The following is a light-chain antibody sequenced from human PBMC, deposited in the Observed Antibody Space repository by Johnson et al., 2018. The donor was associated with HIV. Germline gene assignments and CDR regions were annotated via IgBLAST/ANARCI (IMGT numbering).Light chain of an antibody. CDR3: GTWDSSLSAGGV. CDR2: DNN. J-gene: IGLJ1*01. Sequence: QSVLTQPPSVSAAPGQKVTISCSGSSSNIGNNYVSWYQQAPGTAPKLLIYDNNKRPPGIPDRFSGSKSGTSATLGITALQTGDEADYYCGTWDSSLSAGGVFGTGTKVTVL. V-gene: IGLV1-51*01. CDR1: SSNIGNNY.